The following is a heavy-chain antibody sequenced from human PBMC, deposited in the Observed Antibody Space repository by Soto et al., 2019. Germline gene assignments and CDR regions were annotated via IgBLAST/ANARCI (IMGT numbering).Heavy chain of an antibody. CDR1: GGYISSGGYY. CDR3: ARVGSSYYDSSGYPYYFDY. Sequence: SETLSLTCTVSGGYISSGGYYWSWIRQHPGKGLEWIGYIYYSGSTYYNPSLKSRVTISVDTSKNQFSLKLSSVTAADTAVYYCARVGSSYYDSSGYPYYFDYWGQGTLVTVSS. J-gene: IGHJ4*02. D-gene: IGHD3-22*01. V-gene: IGHV4-31*03. CDR2: IYYSGST.